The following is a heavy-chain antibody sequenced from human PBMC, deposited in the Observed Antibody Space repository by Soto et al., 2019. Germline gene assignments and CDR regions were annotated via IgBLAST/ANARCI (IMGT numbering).Heavy chain of an antibody. CDR1: GGTFSSYA. CDR3: ARAASIVEATHYFDF. V-gene: IGHV1-69*01. Sequence: QVQLVQSGAEVKKPGSSVKVSCKASGGTFSSYAISWVRQAPGQGLEWMGGIIPIFGTANYAQKFQGRVTITADESTITAYMELSSLRSEDTAVYYGARAASIVEATHYFDFSGQGSLVTASS. J-gene: IGHJ4*02. D-gene: IGHD1-26*01. CDR2: IIPIFGTA.